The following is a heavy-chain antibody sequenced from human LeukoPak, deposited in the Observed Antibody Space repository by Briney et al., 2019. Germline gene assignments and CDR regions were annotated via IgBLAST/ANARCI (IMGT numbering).Heavy chain of an antibody. CDR3: ARESGDAFDI. Sequence: SETLSLTCTVSGGSISSYYWSWIRQPPGKGLEWIGYIYYSGSTNYNPSLKSRVTISVDTSKNQFSLNLSSVTAADTAMYYCARESGDAFDIWGQGTMVTVSS. J-gene: IGHJ3*02. V-gene: IGHV4-59*01. CDR1: GGSISSYY. D-gene: IGHD7-27*01. CDR2: IYYSGST.